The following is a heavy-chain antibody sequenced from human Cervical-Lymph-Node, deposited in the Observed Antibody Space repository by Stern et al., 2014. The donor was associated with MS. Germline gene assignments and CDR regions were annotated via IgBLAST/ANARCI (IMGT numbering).Heavy chain of an antibody. CDR3: ARGLLGSENAFDI. D-gene: IGHD2-15*01. CDR1: GYTSTSYG. V-gene: IGHV1-18*01. CDR2: ISAYNGNP. J-gene: IGHJ3*02. Sequence: QVQLVQSVAEVKTPGASVKVSCKASGYTSTSYGISWVRQAPVQRLEWMGWISAYNGNPNYAPKLQGRVTMTTDTSTSTAYMELRSLRSDDTAVYYCARGLLGSENAFDIWGQGTMVTVSS.